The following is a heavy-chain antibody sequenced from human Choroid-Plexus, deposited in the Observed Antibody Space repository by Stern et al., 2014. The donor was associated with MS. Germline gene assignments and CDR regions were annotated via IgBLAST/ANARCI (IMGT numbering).Heavy chain of an antibody. J-gene: IGHJ5*02. CDR3: AKDRQYLTYFFDH. D-gene: IGHD2/OR15-2a*01. CDR2: VSYDGSNK. CDR1: GFTLGSCA. Sequence: MQLVESVVGVVQPGRPLRLSCVASGFTLGSCAMHWVRQAPGKGLEWVAGVSYDGSNKYYADSVKGRFTISRDNSQNTLYMQMSSLRPEDTAVYYCAKDRQYLTYFFDHWGQGSLVTVSS. V-gene: IGHV3-30*18.